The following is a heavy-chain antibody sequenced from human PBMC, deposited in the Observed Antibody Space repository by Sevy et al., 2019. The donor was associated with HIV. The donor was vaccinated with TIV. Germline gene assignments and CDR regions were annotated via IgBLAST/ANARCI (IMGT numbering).Heavy chain of an antibody. V-gene: IGHV3-73*01. Sequence: GGSLRLSCAVSGFTFSGSAMDWVHHTSGKGLEWLGRIRNQANNYTTTYAASVKGRFVISRDDSKNTAYLHMSNLKSEDTAVYYCTSGIAVVGTVYFDYWGRGTLVTVSS. D-gene: IGHD6-19*01. CDR1: GFTFSGSA. CDR2: IRNQANNYTT. CDR3: TSGIAVVGTVYFDY. J-gene: IGHJ4*02.